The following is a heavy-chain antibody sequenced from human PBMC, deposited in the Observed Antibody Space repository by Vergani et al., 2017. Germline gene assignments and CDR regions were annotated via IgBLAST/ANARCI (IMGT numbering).Heavy chain of an antibody. CDR2: IWYDGSNK. CDR3: ARDRYSSSSLDY. D-gene: IGHD6-6*01. J-gene: IGHJ4*02. CDR1: GFTFSSYG. V-gene: IGHV3-33*01. Sequence: QVQLVESGGGVVQPGRSLRLSCAASGFTFSSYGMHWVRQAPGNGLEWVAFIWYDGSNKYYADSVKGRFTISRDNSKNTLYLQMNSLRAEDTAVYYCARDRYSSSSLDYWGQGTLVTVSS.